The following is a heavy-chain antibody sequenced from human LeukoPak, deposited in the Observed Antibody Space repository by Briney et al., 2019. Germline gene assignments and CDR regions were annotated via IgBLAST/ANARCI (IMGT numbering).Heavy chain of an antibody. CDR1: GFTFSDYY. J-gene: IGHJ3*02. Sequence: GGSLRLSCAASGFTFSDYYMAWVRQAPGKGLEWVSVIYSRGSTYYADSVRGRFTISRDNSKNTLYLQMNTLRAEDTAVYYCARTSSSWPRYAFDIWGQGTLVTVSS. V-gene: IGHV3-53*01. D-gene: IGHD6-13*01. CDR2: IYSRGST. CDR3: ARTSSSWPRYAFDI.